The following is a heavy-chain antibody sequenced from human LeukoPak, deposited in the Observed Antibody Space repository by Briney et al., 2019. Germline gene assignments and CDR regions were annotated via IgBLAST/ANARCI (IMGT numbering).Heavy chain of an antibody. V-gene: IGHV4-4*07. CDR2: IYTSGST. D-gene: IGHD1-26*01. CDR3: AKAQWELLSWYFDL. CDR1: GGSISSYY. Sequence: SETLSLTCTVSGGSISSYYWSWIRQPAGKGLEWIGRIYTSGSTNYNPSLKSRVTMSVDTSKNQFSLKLSSVTAADTAVYYCAKAQWELLSWYFDLWGRGTLVTVSS. J-gene: IGHJ2*01.